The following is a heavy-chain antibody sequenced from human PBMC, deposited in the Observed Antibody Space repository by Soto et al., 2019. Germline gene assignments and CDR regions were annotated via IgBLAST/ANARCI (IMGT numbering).Heavy chain of an antibody. CDR2: FIPIFRTL. J-gene: IGHJ3*01. CDR3: VRDRRIYYSDPHDEFVASDYEV. D-gene: IGHD3-22*01. CDR1: GGTFGSHG. V-gene: IGHV1-69*01. Sequence: QVPLIQSEAEVKKPGSSVRVSCTASGGTFGSHGFSWVRQAPGQRLEWVGGFIPIFRTLTYTEKFQARVRIAADESTNTVYLDLSSLTSEDTAVYYCVRDRRIYYSDPHDEFVASDYEVWGQGTMVSVSS.